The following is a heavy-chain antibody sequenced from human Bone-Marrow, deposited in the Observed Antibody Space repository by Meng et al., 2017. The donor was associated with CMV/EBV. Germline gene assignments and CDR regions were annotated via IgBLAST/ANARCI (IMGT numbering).Heavy chain of an antibody. D-gene: IGHD1-1*01. CDR2: INPSGGST. CDR3: ARDIHWGMDV. Sequence: ASVKVSCKASGYTFTSYYMHWVRQAPGQGLEWMGIINPSGGSTSYAQKFQGRVTMTRDTSTSKVYMEPSSLRSEDTAGYYCARDIHWGMDVWGQGTTVTVSS. J-gene: IGHJ6*02. V-gene: IGHV1-46*01. CDR1: GYTFTSYY.